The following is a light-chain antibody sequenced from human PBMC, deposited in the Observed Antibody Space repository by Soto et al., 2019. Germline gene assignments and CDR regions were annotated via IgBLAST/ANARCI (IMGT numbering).Light chain of an antibody. V-gene: IGLV4-69*01. CDR2: INSDGSH. J-gene: IGLJ3*02. CDR1: SGHSTYA. Sequence: QLVLTQSPSASASLGASVKLTSTLSSGHSTYAIAWHQQQSEKGPRFLMKINSDGSHSKGDGIFDRFSGSSSGAERHLTSSSLQSEDEADYYCQSWGTGIQVFGGGTKLTVL. CDR3: QSWGTGIQV.